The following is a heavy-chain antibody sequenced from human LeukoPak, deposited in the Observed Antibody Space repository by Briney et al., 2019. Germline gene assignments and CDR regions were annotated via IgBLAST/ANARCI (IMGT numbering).Heavy chain of an antibody. Sequence: GGSLRLSCAASGFTFSSYALSWVRQAPGKGLEWVSAISGSGNTTYYADSVNGRSTISRANSKNTLYLQMNSLRAEDTAVYYCTTGTSGWYIDYWGQGTLVTVSS. CDR2: ISGSGNTT. CDR3: TTGTSGWYIDY. J-gene: IGHJ4*02. CDR1: GFTFSSYA. V-gene: IGHV3-23*01. D-gene: IGHD6-19*01.